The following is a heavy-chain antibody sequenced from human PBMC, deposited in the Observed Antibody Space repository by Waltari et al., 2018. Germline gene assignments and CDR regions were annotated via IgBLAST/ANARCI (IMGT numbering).Heavy chain of an antibody. Sequence: EVQLVESGGGLVPPGGSLRLSCAASGFTFSSSAMSWIRQARGKGLEWVSAISGSGGSTYYADSVKGRFTISRDNSKNTLYLQMNSLRAEDTAVYYCAKGGYYGSGRNDFDYWGQGTLVTVSS. CDR2: ISGSGGST. J-gene: IGHJ4*02. CDR3: AKGGYYGSGRNDFDY. CDR1: GFTFSSSA. V-gene: IGHV3-23*04. D-gene: IGHD3-10*01.